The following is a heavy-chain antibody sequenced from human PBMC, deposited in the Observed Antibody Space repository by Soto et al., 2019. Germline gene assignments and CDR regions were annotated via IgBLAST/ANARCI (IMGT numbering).Heavy chain of an antibody. D-gene: IGHD3-3*01. CDR1: GFTFSSYW. Sequence: GGSLRLSCAASGFTFSSYWMHWVRQAPGKGLVWVSRINSDGSSTSYADSVKGRFTISRDNAKNTLYLQMNSLRAEDTAVYYCAREYYDFWSGYSFRWFDPWGQGTLVTVSS. CDR2: INSDGSST. J-gene: IGHJ5*02. V-gene: IGHV3-74*01. CDR3: AREYYDFWSGYSFRWFDP.